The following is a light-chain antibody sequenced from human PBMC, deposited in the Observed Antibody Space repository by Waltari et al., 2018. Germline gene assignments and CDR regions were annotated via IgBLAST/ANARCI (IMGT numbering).Light chain of an antibody. V-gene: IGLV2-14*01. Sequence: SPLTHPDSVSGSPGQSIPIPCSGFSSYSGVYEYVSGYQQHPGKAPKVIIYDVSNRPSGVSTRFSGSKSGSSASLTISGLQAEDEADYYCSSFTSSTTGIFGGGTKLTVL. CDR3: SSFTSSTTGI. CDR2: DVS. CDR1: SSYSGVYEY. J-gene: IGLJ2*01.